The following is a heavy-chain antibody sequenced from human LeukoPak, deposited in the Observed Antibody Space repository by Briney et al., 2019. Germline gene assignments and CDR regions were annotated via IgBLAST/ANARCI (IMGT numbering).Heavy chain of an antibody. CDR1: GGTFSSYA. V-gene: IGHV1-69*06. CDR3: ARFKGGYCSGGSCEYFDY. CDR2: IIPIFGTA. D-gene: IGHD2-15*01. J-gene: IGHJ4*02. Sequence: GASVKVSCKASGGTFSSYAISWVRQAPGQGLEWMGGIIPIFGTANYAQKFQGRVTITADKSTSTAYMELSSLRSEDTAVYYCARFKGGYCSGGSCEYFDYWGQGTLVTVSS.